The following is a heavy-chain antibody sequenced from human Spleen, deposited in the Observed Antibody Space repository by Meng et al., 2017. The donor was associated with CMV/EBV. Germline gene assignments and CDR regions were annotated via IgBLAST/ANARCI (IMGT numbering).Heavy chain of an antibody. CDR1: GGSISSYY. CDR2: IYYSGST. CDR3: ARVNYGSGSYRHYYFVY. V-gene: IGHV4-59*01. Sequence: SETLSLTCTVSGGSISSYYWSWIRQPPGKGLEWIGYIYYSGSTNYNPSLKSRVTISVDTSKNQFSLKLSSVTAADTAVYYCARVNYGSGSYRHYYFVYWGQGTLVTVSS. J-gene: IGHJ4*02. D-gene: IGHD3-10*01.